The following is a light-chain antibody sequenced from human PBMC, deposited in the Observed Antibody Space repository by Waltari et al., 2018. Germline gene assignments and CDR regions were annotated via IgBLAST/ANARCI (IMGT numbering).Light chain of an antibody. CDR2: GAS. CDR3: QQRSSWPLIT. Sequence: EILLTQSPATLSLSPGQRGTLSCRASQSVSKYLAWYQQKPGQAPRLLIYGASNRDPGIPAMFSGSGSGTDFTITISSLEPEDFAVYYCQQRSSWPLITFGQGTRLEIK. J-gene: IGKJ5*01. CDR1: QSVSKY. V-gene: IGKV3-11*01.